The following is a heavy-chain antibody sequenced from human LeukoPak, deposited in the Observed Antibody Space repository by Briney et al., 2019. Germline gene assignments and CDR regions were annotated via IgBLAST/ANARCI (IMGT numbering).Heavy chain of an antibody. Sequence: GGSLRLSCAASGFTFSSYSVNWVRQAPGKGLEWVSSISSSGRLIYYPDSMQGRFTISRDNAKDSLYLQMNSLRAEDTAIYYCARTSSVTPTPTFDSWGQGTLVTVSP. J-gene: IGHJ4*02. CDR3: ARTSSVTPTPTFDS. CDR2: ISSSGRLI. V-gene: IGHV3-21*01. CDR1: GFTFSSYS. D-gene: IGHD4-17*01.